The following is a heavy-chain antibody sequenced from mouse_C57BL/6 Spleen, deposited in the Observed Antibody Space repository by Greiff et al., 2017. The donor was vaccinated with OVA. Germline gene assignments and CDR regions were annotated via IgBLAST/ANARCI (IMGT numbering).Heavy chain of an antibody. CDR1: GFTFSSYA. CDR2: ISDGGRYT. D-gene: IGHD1-1*01. Sequence: EVQLVESGGGLVKPGGSLKLSCAASGFTFSSYAMSWVRQTPEKRLEWVATISDGGRYTYYPDNVKGRFTISRDNAKNNLYLQMSHLKSEDTAMYDCARSITTVVDYFDYWGQGTTLTVSS. V-gene: IGHV5-4*01. J-gene: IGHJ2*01. CDR3: ARSITTVVDYFDY.